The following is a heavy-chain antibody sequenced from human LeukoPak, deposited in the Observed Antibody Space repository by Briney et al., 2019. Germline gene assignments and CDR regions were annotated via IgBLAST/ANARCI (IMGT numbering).Heavy chain of an antibody. J-gene: IGHJ5*02. CDR2: INHSGST. CDR3: ARVNVMITFGGVIARITWFDP. CDR1: GGSFSGYY. D-gene: IGHD3-16*02. Sequence: SETLSLTCAVYGGSFSGYYWSWIRQPPGKGLEWIGEINHSGSTNYNLSLKSRVTTSVDTSKNQFSLKLSSVTAADTAVYYCARVNVMITFGGVIARITWFDPWGQGTLVTVSS. V-gene: IGHV4-34*01.